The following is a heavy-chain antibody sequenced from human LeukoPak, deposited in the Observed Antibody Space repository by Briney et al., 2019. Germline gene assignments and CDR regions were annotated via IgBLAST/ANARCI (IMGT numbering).Heavy chain of an antibody. CDR2: IWYDGSNK. D-gene: IGHD3-10*01. J-gene: IGHJ4*02. Sequence: GRSLRLSCAASGFTFSSYGMHWVRQAPGKGLEWVAAIWYDGSNKYYADSVKGRFTISRDNSKNTLYLRMNSLRAEDTAVYYCVRGPYGSGSYRWGQGTLVTVSS. V-gene: IGHV3-33*01. CDR3: VRGPYGSGSYR. CDR1: GFTFSSYG.